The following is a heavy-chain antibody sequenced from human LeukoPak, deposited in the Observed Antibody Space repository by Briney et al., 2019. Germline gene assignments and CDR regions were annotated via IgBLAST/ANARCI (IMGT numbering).Heavy chain of an antibody. CDR3: ARDCSGGSCYFFY. D-gene: IGHD2-15*01. Sequence: GGSLRLSCAASGFTFSDYYMSWIRQAPGKGLEWVSYISSSGSTIYYADSVKGRFTISRDNVKNSLYLQMNSLRAEDTAVYYCARDCSGGSCYFFYWGQGTLVTVSS. V-gene: IGHV3-11*01. CDR1: GFTFSDYY. CDR2: ISSSGSTI. J-gene: IGHJ4*02.